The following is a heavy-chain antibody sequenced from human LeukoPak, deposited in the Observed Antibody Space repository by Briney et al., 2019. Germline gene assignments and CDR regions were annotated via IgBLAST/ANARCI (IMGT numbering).Heavy chain of an antibody. CDR3: ASDSSWSVPYFDY. J-gene: IGHJ4*02. Sequence: SETLSLTCTVSGYSISSGYYWGWIRQPPGKGLEWIGSIYHSGSTYYNPSLKSRVTISVDTPKHQFSLKLSSVTAADTAVYYCASDSSWSVPYFDYWGQGTLVTVPS. CDR1: GYSISSGYY. V-gene: IGHV4-38-2*02. D-gene: IGHD6-13*01. CDR2: IYHSGST.